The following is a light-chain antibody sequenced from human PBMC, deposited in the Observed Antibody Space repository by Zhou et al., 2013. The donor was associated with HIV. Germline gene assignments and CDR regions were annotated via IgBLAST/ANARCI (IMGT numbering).Light chain of an antibody. CDR3: QQYGGSPLVT. V-gene: IGKV3-20*01. J-gene: IGKJ4*01. CDR1: HTVTSNY. CDR2: GAS. Sequence: EIVLTQSPGTLSLSPGERATLSCRASHTVTSNYLAWYQHKPGQGPKVLIFGASTRANGIPDRFSGSGSGTEFTLTISRLEPEDFAVYYCQQYGGSPLVTFGGGTRVE.